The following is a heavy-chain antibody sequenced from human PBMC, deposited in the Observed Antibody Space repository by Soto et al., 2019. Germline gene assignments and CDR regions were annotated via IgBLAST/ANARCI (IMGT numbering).Heavy chain of an antibody. D-gene: IGHD2-21*02. J-gene: IGHJ3*02. CDR3: ARDHIERCGGDCYGDAFDI. V-gene: IGHV4-31*03. CDR2: NYYSGIT. CDR1: GGSISSGGYY. Sequence: PSETLSLTCTVSGGSISSGGYYWTWIRQHPGKGLEWIGYNYYSGITYYNPSLKSRVTISLDTSKNQFSLKLSSVTAADTAVYYCARDHIERCGGDCYGDAFDIWGQGTMVTVSS.